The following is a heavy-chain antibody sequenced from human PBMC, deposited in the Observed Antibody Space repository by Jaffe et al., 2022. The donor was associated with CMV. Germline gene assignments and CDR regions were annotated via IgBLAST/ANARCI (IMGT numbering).Heavy chain of an antibody. CDR2: IKTRAEGGTR. V-gene: IGHV3-15*01. D-gene: IGHD3-16*01. CDR1: GFTFTNAW. CDR3: VTEHYDHVWGTRRPSANYYYYMDV. J-gene: IGHJ6*03. Sequence: EVQLVESGGGVVKPGGSLRLSCVVSGFTFTNAWMNWVRQTPGKGLEWVGRIKTRAEGGTRDYAAPVKGRFSISRDDSRSTLYLQMNSLKTDDTAVYYCVTEHYDHVWGTRRPSANYYYYMDVWGKGTTVTVSS.